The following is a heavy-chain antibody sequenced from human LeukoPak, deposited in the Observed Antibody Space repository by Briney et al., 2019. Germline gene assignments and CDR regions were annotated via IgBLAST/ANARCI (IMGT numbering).Heavy chain of an antibody. J-gene: IGHJ3*02. Sequence: GGTLRLSCAASGFTFSGFAMSWIRQAPGKGLEWVSSISRSGESTFYADSVRGRFTISRDNAKNSLYLQMNSLRAEDTALYYCARDLAVAGTAASAFDIWGQGTMVTVSS. CDR2: ISRSGEST. V-gene: IGHV3-23*01. CDR3: ARDLAVAGTAASAFDI. D-gene: IGHD6-19*01. CDR1: GFTFSGFA.